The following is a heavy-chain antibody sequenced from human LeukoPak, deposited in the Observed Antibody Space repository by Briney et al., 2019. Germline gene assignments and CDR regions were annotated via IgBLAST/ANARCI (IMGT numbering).Heavy chain of an antibody. J-gene: IGHJ4*02. CDR2: IRYDGSNK. CDR1: GFTFSSYG. V-gene: IGHV3-30*02. D-gene: IGHD5-12*01. Sequence: AGGSLRLSCAASGFTFSSYGMHWVRQAPGKGLEWVAFIRYDGSNKYYADSVKGRFTISRDNSKNTLYLQMNSLRAEDTAVYYCAKFIVATIGVDYWGQGTLVTVSS. CDR3: AKFIVATIGVDY.